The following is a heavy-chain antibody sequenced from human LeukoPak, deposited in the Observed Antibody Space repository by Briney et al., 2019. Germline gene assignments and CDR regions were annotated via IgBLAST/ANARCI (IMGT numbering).Heavy chain of an antibody. J-gene: IGHJ3*02. V-gene: IGHV1-46*01. D-gene: IGHD2-15*01. CDR2: INPTNGDT. CDR3: ARYGFSAVWQGGWHAFDI. CDR1: GYTFTSYY. Sequence: ASVKVSCKASGYTFTSYYMHWVRQAPGQGLEWMGIINPTNGDTTYAQKFQGRLTMTSDMSTSTVYMELSSLTSEDTAVFYCARYGFSAVWQGGWHAFDIWGQGTVVTVSS.